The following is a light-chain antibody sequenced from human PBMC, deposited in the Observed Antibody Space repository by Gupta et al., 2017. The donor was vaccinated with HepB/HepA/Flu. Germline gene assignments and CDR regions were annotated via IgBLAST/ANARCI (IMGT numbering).Light chain of an antibody. Sequence: DIQMTQSPSSLSAFVGDRVTITCRASQSISTCLNWYQQKAGRAPKLLIYTASSFQSGVASRFSGSGSGTDFTLTISRLQPEDFPTYYCQQSDITPLTFGGGTKIEIK. V-gene: IGKV1-39*01. CDR2: TAS. J-gene: IGKJ4*01. CDR1: QSISTC. CDR3: QQSDITPLT.